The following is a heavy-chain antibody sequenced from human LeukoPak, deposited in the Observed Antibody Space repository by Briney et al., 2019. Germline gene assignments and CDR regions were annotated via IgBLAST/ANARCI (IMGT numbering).Heavy chain of an antibody. Sequence: ASVKASCKVSGYTLTELSMHWVRQAPGKGLEWMGGFDPEDGETIYAQKFQGRVTMTEDTSTDTAYMELSSLRSEDTAVYYCARERVVPAAKHAGGYYYYYMDVWGKGTTVTVSS. V-gene: IGHV1-24*01. D-gene: IGHD2-2*01. CDR2: FDPEDGET. J-gene: IGHJ6*03. CDR1: GYTLTELS. CDR3: ARERVVPAAKHAGGYYYYYMDV.